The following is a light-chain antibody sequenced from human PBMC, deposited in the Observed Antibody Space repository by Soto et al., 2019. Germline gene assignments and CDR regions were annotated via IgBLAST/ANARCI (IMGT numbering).Light chain of an antibody. CDR2: ETT. V-gene: IGLV1-51*02. CDR3: GTWDSSLSAGV. J-gene: IGLJ3*02. Sequence: QSVLTQPPSVSAAPGQKVTISCSGSSSNIGNDYVSWYQQLPGTAPKLLIYETTKRPSGIPDRFSGSKSGTSATLGITGLQTGDEADYYCGTWDSSLSAGVFGGGTKVTVL. CDR1: SSNIGNDY.